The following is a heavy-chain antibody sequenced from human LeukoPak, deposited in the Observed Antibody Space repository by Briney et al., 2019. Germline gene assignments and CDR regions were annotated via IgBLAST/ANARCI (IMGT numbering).Heavy chain of an antibody. Sequence: PGGSLRLSCAASGFTFSSYAMHWVRQAPGKGLEWVAVISYDGSNKYYADSVKGRFTISTDNSKNTLFLQMSSLRAEDTAVYYCAKASGGSCYSAADYWGQGTLVSVSS. D-gene: IGHD2-15*01. CDR2: ISYDGSNK. CDR1: GFTFSSYA. J-gene: IGHJ4*02. V-gene: IGHV3-30-3*01. CDR3: AKASGGSCYSAADY.